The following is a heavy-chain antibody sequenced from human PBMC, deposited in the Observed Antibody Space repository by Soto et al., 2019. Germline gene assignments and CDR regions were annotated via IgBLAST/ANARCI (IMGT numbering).Heavy chain of an antibody. CDR1: GGSISLYY. V-gene: IGHV4-59*08. CDR2: IYYSGST. J-gene: IGHJ4*02. Sequence: SETLSLTSTVSGGSISLYYWSWIRQPPGKGLEWIGYIYYSGSTNYNPSLKSRVTISVDTSKNQFSLKLSSVTAADTAVYYCARRYGPGFDYWGQGTLVTVS. CDR3: ARRYGPGFDY. D-gene: IGHD4-17*01.